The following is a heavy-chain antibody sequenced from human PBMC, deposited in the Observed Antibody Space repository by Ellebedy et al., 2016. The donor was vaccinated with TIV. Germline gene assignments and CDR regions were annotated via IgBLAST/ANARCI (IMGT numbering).Heavy chain of an antibody. J-gene: IGHJ4*02. CDR2: ISGSGDGT. CDR1: GFTFSKYV. Sequence: GESLKISCAASGFTFSKYVMNWVRQTPGKGLEWVSGISGSGDGTYYADSVKGRFTLSRDNSKNMLYLQMNSLRAEDTAVYYCAKDRAYDILNGFYVPRPVDYWGQGTLVSVSS. D-gene: IGHD3-9*01. CDR3: AKDRAYDILNGFYVPRPVDY. V-gene: IGHV3-23*01.